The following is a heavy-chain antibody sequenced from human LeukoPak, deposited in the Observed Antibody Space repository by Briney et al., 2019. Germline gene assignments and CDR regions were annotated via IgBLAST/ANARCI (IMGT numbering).Heavy chain of an antibody. V-gene: IGHV4-39*01. CDR3: ARLFGDRYYGSGSTFDY. J-gene: IGHJ4*02. CDR1: GGSISSSSYY. CDR2: IYYSGST. D-gene: IGHD3-10*01. Sequence: SETLSLTCTVSGGSISSSSYYWGWIRQPPGKGLEWIGSIYYSGSTYYNPSLKSRVTISVDTSKNQFSLKLSSVTAADTAVYYCARLFGDRYYGSGSTFDYWGQGTLVTVSS.